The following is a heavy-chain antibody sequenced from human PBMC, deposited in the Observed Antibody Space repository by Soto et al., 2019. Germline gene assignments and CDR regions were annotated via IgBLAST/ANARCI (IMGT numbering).Heavy chain of an antibody. D-gene: IGHD4-17*01. J-gene: IGHJ5*02. CDR3: ARDSIVYDYGDWFDP. CDR2: TYYRSKWYN. V-gene: IGHV6-1*01. CDR1: GDSVSSNSAA. Sequence: SLRLSLTCAISGDSVSSNSAAWNWIRQSPSRGLEWLGRTYYRSKWYNDYAVSVKSRITINPDTSKNQFSLQLNSVTPEDTAVYYCARDSIVYDYGDWFDPWGQGTLVTVSS.